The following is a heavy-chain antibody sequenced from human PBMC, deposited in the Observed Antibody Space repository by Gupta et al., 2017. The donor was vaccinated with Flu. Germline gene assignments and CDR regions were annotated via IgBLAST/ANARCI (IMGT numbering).Heavy chain of an antibody. CDR1: GFPFTSYD. J-gene: IGHJ4*02. D-gene: IGHD1-20*01. CDR2: VSPSTGHT. CDR3: ARGDFTNNLF. Sequence: QVHLVQSGAAVKRPGASVKVSCQTSGFPFTSYDFHWVRRASGHGLEWMGWVSPSTGHTVYAKKFQGRVIMTADVSTTTVYLELSGLESRDTGLYYCARGDFTNNLFWGQGTRVLVS. V-gene: IGHV1-8*01.